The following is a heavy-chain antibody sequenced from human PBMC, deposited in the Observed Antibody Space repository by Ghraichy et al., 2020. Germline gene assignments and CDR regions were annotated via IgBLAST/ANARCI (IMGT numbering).Heavy chain of an antibody. CDR1: GASISSYY. CDR3: ARGRGTSFGSGSYSLDV. CDR2: FYYSGGT. V-gene: IGHV4-59*01. J-gene: IGHJ6*02. Sequence: SETLSLTCTVSGASISSYYWSWIRQPPGKGLEWMGYFYYSGGTSYSPSLTSRVTISVDASKHQLSLKLSSVTAADTAVYYCARGRGTSFGSGSYSLDVWGQRTTVT. D-gene: IGHD3-10*01.